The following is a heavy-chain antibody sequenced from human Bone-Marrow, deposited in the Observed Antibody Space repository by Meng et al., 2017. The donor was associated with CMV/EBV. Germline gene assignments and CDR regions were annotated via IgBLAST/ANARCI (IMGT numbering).Heavy chain of an antibody. D-gene: IGHD3-22*01. Sequence: SGSTFTGYYMHWVRQAPGQGLEWMGWINPNSGGTNYAQKFQGRVTMTRDTSISTAYMELSRLRSDDTAVYYCARSPYDSSGYHFEFDYWGQGTLVTVSS. CDR3: ARSPYDSSGYHFEFDY. V-gene: IGHV1-2*02. J-gene: IGHJ4*02. CDR2: INPNSGGT. CDR1: GSTFTGYY.